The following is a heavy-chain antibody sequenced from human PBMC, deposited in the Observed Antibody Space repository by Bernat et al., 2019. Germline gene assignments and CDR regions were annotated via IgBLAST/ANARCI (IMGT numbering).Heavy chain of an antibody. CDR1: GFTFSGYY. CDR3: ARGYSTSAPSIDV. D-gene: IGHD2-15*01. Sequence: QVQLVESGGGLVKPGGSLRLSCAASGFTFSGYYMSWIRRAPGKGLDWVSYISSSSSTINYADSVKGRFTISRDNAKNSLYLQMNSLRAEDTAVYYCARGYSTSAPSIDVWGKGTTVTVSS. J-gene: IGHJ6*03. CDR2: ISSSSSTI. V-gene: IGHV3-11*01.